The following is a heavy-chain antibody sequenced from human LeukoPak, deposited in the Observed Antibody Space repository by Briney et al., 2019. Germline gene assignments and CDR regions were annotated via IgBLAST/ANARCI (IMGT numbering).Heavy chain of an antibody. CDR1: GFTFSSYA. CDR3: AKLRRMARDDPGFFDY. D-gene: IGHD3-10*01. Sequence: PGGSLRLSCAASGFTFSSYAMSWVRQAPGKGLEWVSAISGSGGSTYYADSVKGRFTISRDNSKNTLYLQMNSLRAEDTAVYYCAKLRRMARDDPGFFDYWGQGNPGHRLL. J-gene: IGHJ4*02. V-gene: IGHV3-23*01. CDR2: ISGSGGST.